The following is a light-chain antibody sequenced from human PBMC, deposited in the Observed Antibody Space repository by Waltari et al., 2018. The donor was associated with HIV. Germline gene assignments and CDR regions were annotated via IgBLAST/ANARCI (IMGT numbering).Light chain of an antibody. CDR2: LGS. CDR1: QSLLHSNGYSH. J-gene: IGKJ1*01. CDR3: MQPLQTPWT. Sequence: DIVMTQSPLSLRVTPGEPASIPCRLSQSLLHSNGYSHLDWYLQKPGQSPQLLLYLGSNRASGVPGRFSGSGSGTNFTLRIGRVAAEDVGVYYCMQPLQTPWTFGQGTKVEIK. V-gene: IGKV2-28*01.